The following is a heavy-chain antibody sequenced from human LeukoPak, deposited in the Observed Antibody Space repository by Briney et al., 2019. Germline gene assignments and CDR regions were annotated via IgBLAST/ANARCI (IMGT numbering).Heavy chain of an antibody. V-gene: IGHV4-61*02. J-gene: IGHJ2*01. D-gene: IGHD3-16*01. CDR2: IYTSGST. CDR3: ARGGGSDWYFDL. CDR1: GGSISSGDYY. Sequence: PSETLSLTCTVSGGSISSGDYYWSWIRQPAGKGLEWIGRIYTSGSTNYNPSLKSRVTISVDTSKNQFSLKLSSVTAADTAVYYCARGGGSDWYFDLWGRGTLVTVSS.